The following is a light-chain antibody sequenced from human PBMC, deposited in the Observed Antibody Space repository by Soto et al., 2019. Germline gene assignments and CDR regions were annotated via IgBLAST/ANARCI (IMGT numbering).Light chain of an antibody. V-gene: IGKV3-15*01. CDR3: QQYNKWPLS. CDR2: DAS. CDR1: QSIRGN. Sequence: EIVMTQSPDTLSVSPGERATLSCRASQSIRGNLAWYQQKPGQAPRLLIYDASTRATGNPDRFSPSGSGTEITLTNTSPQSEDFAAYYCQQYNKWPLSFGGGTKVELK. J-gene: IGKJ4*01.